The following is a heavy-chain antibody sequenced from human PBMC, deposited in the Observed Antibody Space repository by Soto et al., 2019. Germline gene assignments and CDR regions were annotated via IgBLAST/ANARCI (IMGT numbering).Heavy chain of an antibody. V-gene: IGHV3-23*01. Sequence: GGSLRLSCVTSRFSFNTFAMSWVRQAPGKGLEWVSAINGGVENTYYADSVKGRFTISRDNSKNTLYLQMHSLRAEDTAVYYCAKHSYYDFWPGHYYYLDFWGQGTLVTVST. CDR3: AKHSYYDFWPGHYYYLDF. J-gene: IGHJ4*02. CDR1: RFSFNTFA. CDR2: INGGVENT. D-gene: IGHD3-3*01.